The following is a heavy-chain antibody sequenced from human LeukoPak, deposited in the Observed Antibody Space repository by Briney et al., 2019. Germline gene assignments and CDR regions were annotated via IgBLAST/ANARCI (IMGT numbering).Heavy chain of an antibody. Sequence: SETLSLTCAVYGGSFSGYYWSWIRQPPGKGLEWIGEINHSGSTNYNPSLKSRVTISVDTSKNQFSLKLSSVTAADTAVYYCARARRVVVTATLHFDYWGQGTLVTVSS. CDR2: INHSGST. J-gene: IGHJ4*02. D-gene: IGHD2-21*02. V-gene: IGHV4-34*01. CDR1: GGSFSGYY. CDR3: ARARRVVVTATLHFDY.